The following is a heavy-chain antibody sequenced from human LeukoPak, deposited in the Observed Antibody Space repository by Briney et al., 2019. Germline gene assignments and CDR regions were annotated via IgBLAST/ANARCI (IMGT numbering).Heavy chain of an antibody. CDR3: AKKYCSGGSCALGDSAYFDY. D-gene: IGHD2-15*01. CDR2: MYHSGST. CDR1: GYSISSAYY. Sequence: PSETLSLTCSVSGYSISSAYYWGWIRQPPGKGLEWIGTMYHSGSTNYNPSLKSRVTISVDTSKDQFSLKLSSVTAADTAVYYCAKKYCSGGSCALGDSAYFDYWGQGTLVTVSS. V-gene: IGHV4-38-2*02. J-gene: IGHJ4*02.